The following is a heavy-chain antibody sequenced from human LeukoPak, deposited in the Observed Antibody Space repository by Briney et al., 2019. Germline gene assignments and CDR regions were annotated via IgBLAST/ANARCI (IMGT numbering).Heavy chain of an antibody. CDR1: GFTFRSYS. D-gene: IGHD3-22*01. J-gene: IGHJ4*02. CDR2: ISSSSSTI. CDR3: ARDHYYDSSGYFYFDY. Sequence: GGSLRLSCAASGFTFRSYSMNWVRHAPGKGLEWVSYISSSSSTIYYADSVKGRFTISRDNAKNSLYLQMNSLRDEDTAVYYCARDHYYDSSGYFYFDYWGQGTLVTVSS. V-gene: IGHV3-48*02.